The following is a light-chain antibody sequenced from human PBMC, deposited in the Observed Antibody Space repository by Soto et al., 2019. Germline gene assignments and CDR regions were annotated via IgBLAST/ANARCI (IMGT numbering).Light chain of an antibody. CDR3: SSYTGTNNYV. V-gene: IGLV2-8*01. CDR2: EVT. CDR1: NSDIGVYNY. Sequence: QSALRQPPSASGSPGQSVTITCTGTNSDIGVYNYVSWYQQHPGKAPKLMIYEVTKRPSGIPDRFSGSKSGNTASLTVSGLQAEDEADYYCSSYTGTNNYVFGTGTKLTVL. J-gene: IGLJ1*01.